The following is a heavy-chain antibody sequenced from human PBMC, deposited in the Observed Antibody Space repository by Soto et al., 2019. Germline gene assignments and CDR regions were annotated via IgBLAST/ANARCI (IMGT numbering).Heavy chain of an antibody. J-gene: IGHJ4*02. Sequence: QVQLQQWGAGLLMPSETLSLTCTVNGGSLTGYYWSWIRQPPGKGLEWIGEVKDGGSTNYSPSLRGRVPISADPSKNHFSLRLNSVTAADTAVYFCARGQEGIVATHWDQGALVTVSS. D-gene: IGHD5-12*01. CDR3: ARGQEGIVATH. CDR2: VKDGGST. V-gene: IGHV4-34*01. CDR1: GGSLTGYY.